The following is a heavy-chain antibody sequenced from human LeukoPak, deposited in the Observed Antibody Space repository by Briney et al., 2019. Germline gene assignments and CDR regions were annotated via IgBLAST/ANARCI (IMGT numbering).Heavy chain of an antibody. CDR1: GYTFTGYY. D-gene: IGHD6-13*01. Sequence: APVRVSCTASGYTFTGYYMHWVRQAPGQGLEWMGWINPNSGGTEYAQKFQGRVTMTRDTSITTAYMELSRLRSDDTAVYYCARDLARLSAAGHLNWFDPWGQGTLVTVSS. J-gene: IGHJ5*02. CDR2: INPNSGGT. CDR3: ARDLARLSAAGHLNWFDP. V-gene: IGHV1-2*02.